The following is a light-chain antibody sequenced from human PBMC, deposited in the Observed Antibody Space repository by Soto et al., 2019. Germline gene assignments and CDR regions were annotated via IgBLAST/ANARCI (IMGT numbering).Light chain of an antibody. V-gene: IGKV3-20*01. CDR2: GAS. CDR1: QSVSSSY. J-gene: IGKJ5*01. CDR3: QQYGSSPPIP. Sequence: IVLTQSPGTLSLSPGERATLSCRASQSVSSSYLAWYQQKPGQAPRLLIYGASSRATGIPDRFSGSGSGTDFTLTISRLEPEDFAVYYCQQYGSSPPIPFGQGTRLENK.